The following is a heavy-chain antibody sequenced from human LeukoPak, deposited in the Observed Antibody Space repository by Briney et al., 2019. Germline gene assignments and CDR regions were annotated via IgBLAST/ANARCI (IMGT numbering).Heavy chain of an antibody. J-gene: IGHJ4*02. CDR1: GFTFDDYA. Sequence: GGSLRLSCAASGFTFDDYAMHWVRQAPGKGLEGVSGISWNSGSIGYADSVKGRFTIPRDNAKNSLHLQMNSLSAEDTAFYYCAKGTRQFHSSGWYAEFEYWGQGTLVTVSS. D-gene: IGHD6-19*01. CDR3: AKGTRQFHSSGWYAEFEY. CDR2: ISWNSGSI. V-gene: IGHV3-9*01.